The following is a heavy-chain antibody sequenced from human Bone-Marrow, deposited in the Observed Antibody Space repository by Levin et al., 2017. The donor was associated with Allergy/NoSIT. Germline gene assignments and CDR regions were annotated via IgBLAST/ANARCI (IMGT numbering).Heavy chain of an antibody. V-gene: IGHV4-34*01. CDR2: INHSGST. D-gene: IGHD1-14*01. CDR1: GGSFSGYY. J-gene: IGHJ6*02. Sequence: PSETLSLTCAVYGGSFSGYYWSWIRQPPGKGLEWIGEINHSGSTNYNPSLKSRVTISVDTSKNQFSLKLSSVTAADTAVYYCARGWRYPSGMDVWGQGTTVTVSS. CDR3: ARGWRYPSGMDV.